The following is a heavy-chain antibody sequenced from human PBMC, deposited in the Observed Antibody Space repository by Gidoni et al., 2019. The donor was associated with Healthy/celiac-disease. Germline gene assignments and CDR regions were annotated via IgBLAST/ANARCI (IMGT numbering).Heavy chain of an antibody. D-gene: IGHD4-17*01. V-gene: IGHV3-33*01. CDR3: ARDDYGDYVGKFDY. CDR2: IWYDGSNK. Sequence: QVQLVESGGGVVQTGRSLRLSCAASGFTFSSYGMHWVRQAPGKGLEWVAVIWYDGSNKYYADSVKGRFTISRDNSKNTLYLQMNSLRAEDTAVYYCARDDYGDYVGKFDYWGQGTLVTVSS. J-gene: IGHJ4*02. CDR1: GFTFSSYG.